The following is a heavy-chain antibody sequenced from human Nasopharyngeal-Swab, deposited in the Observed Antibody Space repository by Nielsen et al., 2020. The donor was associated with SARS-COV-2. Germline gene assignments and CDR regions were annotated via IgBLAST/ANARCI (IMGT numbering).Heavy chain of an antibody. CDR3: ARVLKSYDILTGYYIWWFDP. CDR1: GGSISSYY. V-gene: IGHV4-59*01. CDR2: IYYSGST. Sequence: SETLSLTCTVSGGSISSYYWSWIRHPPGKGLEWIGYIYYSGSTNYNPSLKSRVTISVETSKNQFSLKLSSVTAADTAVYYCARVLKSYDILTGYYIWWFDPWGQGTLVTVSS. J-gene: IGHJ5*02. D-gene: IGHD3-9*01.